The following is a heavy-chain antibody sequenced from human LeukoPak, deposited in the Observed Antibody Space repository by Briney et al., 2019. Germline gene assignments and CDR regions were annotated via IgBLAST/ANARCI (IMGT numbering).Heavy chain of an antibody. CDR1: GGSFSGYY. J-gene: IGHJ5*02. V-gene: IGHV4-34*01. CDR3: ARGPPDIVVVPAAMGWFDP. Sequence: SETLSLTCAVYGGSFSGYYWSWIRQPPGKGLEWIGEINHSGSTNYNPSLKSRVTISVDTSKNQFSLKLSSVTAADTAVYYCARGPPDIVVVPAAMGWFDPWGQGTLVTVSS. CDR2: INHSGST. D-gene: IGHD2-2*01.